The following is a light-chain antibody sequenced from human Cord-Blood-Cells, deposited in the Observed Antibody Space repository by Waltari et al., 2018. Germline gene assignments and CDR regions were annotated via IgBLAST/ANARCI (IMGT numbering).Light chain of an antibody. CDR1: SLRSYY. V-gene: IGLV3-19*01. CDR2: GKN. CDR3: NSRDSSGNHLV. J-gene: IGLJ3*02. Sequence: SSELTQAPAVSVALGQTVRITCQGDSLRSYYASWYQQKPGQAPVLVIYGKNNRPSGIPYRFPGSSSGNTASLTITGAQAEDEAEYYCNSRDSSGNHLVFGGGTKLTVL.